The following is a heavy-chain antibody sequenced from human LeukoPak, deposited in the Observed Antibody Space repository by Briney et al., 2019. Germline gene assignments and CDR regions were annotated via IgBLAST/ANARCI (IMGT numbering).Heavy chain of an antibody. V-gene: IGHV4-30-4*08. Sequence: SETLSLTCTVSGGSISSGDNYWRGIRQPPGKGLEWIEYIYYSGSTYYNPSLKSRVTISVDTSKNQFSLKLSSVTAADTAVYYCAREYCSSTSCRYRGYFDYWGQGTLVTVSS. CDR1: GGSISSGDNY. CDR2: IYYSGST. CDR3: AREYCSSTSCRYRGYFDY. D-gene: IGHD2-2*01. J-gene: IGHJ4*02.